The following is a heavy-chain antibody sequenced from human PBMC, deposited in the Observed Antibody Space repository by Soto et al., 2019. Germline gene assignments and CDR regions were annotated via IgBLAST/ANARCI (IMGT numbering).Heavy chain of an antibody. V-gene: IGHV4-59*01. J-gene: IGHJ4*02. Sequence: PSETLSLTCTVSGGSISSYYWSWIRQPPGKGLEWIGYIYYSGSTNYNPSLKSRVTISVDTSKNQFSLKLSSVTAADTAVYYCASIGDFDYWGQGTLVTVSS. CDR2: IYYSGST. D-gene: IGHD1-26*01. CDR1: GGSISSYY. CDR3: ASIGDFDY.